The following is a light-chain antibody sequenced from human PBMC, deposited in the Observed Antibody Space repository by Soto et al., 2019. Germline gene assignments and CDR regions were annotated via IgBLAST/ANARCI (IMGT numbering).Light chain of an antibody. CDR3: HHYNNFPPFT. CDR1: QDIGTS. J-gene: IGKJ3*01. CDR2: GAS. V-gene: IGKV1-33*01. Sequence: DIQMTQSPSSLSASVGTRVSITCQARQDIGTSLSWFQHKPGRAPKLLIYGASYLETGVPSRFRGSGSGTDFTFTIASLQPEDIATYYCHHYNNFPPFTFGPGTKVEIK.